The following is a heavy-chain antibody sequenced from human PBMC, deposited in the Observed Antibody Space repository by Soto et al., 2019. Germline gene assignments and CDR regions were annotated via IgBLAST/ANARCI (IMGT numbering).Heavy chain of an antibody. CDR3: ARGAGATYFDY. J-gene: IGHJ4*02. CDR1: GFTFSSYG. D-gene: IGHD1-26*01. Sequence: QVQLVESGGGVVQPGRSLRLSCAASGFTFSSYGMHWVRQAPGKGLEWVAVIWYDGSNKYYADSVKGRFTISRDNSKNTLYLQMNSLRAEDTAVYYCARGAGATYFDYWGQGTLVTVSS. V-gene: IGHV3-33*01. CDR2: IWYDGSNK.